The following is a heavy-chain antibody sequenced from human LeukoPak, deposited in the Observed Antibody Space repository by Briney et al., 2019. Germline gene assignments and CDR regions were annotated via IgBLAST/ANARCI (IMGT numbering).Heavy chain of an antibody. V-gene: IGHV3-23*01. D-gene: IGHD2-8*01. CDR1: GFTFSTYA. CDR2: IRGSGGST. J-gene: IGHJ3*02. CDR3: ARDPNGDYIGAFDI. Sequence: PGGSLRLSCAASGFTFSTYAMTWVRQAPGQGLEWVSSIRGSGGSTFYADSVKGRFTISRDNTRNTLYLHMNSLRTEDTALYYCARDPNGDYIGAFDIWGQGIMVTVSS.